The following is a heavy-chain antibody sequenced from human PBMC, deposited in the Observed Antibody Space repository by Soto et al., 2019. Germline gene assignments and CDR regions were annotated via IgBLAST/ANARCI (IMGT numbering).Heavy chain of an antibody. CDR2: IYYSGST. Sequence: SETLSLTCTVSGGSVSSGSYYWSWIRQPPGKGLEWIGYIYYSGSTIYNPSLKSRVTISVDTSKNQFSLKLSSVTAADTAVYYCARDNWRVSLFDPWGQGTLVTVSS. CDR1: GGSVSSGSYY. J-gene: IGHJ5*02. D-gene: IGHD3-3*01. CDR3: ARDNWRVSLFDP. V-gene: IGHV4-61*01.